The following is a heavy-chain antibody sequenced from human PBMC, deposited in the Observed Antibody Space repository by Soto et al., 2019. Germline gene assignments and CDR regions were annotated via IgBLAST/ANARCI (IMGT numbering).Heavy chain of an antibody. V-gene: IGHV3-53*04. CDR2: IYSGGST. CDR1: GFTVSSNY. J-gene: IGHJ2*01. D-gene: IGHD6-19*01. Sequence: EVQLVESGGGLVQPGGSPRLSCAASGFTVSSNYMSWVRQAPGKGLEWVSVIYSGGSTYYADSVKGRFTISRHNSKNTLYLQMNSLRAEDTAVYYCARQPLRIAVAGTEWYFDLWGRGTLVTVSS. CDR3: ARQPLRIAVAGTEWYFDL.